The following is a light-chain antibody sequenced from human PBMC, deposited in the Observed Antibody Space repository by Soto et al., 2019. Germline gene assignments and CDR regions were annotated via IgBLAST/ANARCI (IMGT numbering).Light chain of an antibody. CDR1: SSDVGNYKY. J-gene: IGLJ1*01. Sequence: QSVLTQPASVSGSPGQSITISCTGTSSDVGNYKYVSWYQQHPGKAPKLMIYEVTHRPSGVSDRFSASKSGNTASLTISGLQAEDEADYYCNSFRVSHLYVFGTGTKVTVL. CDR2: EVT. CDR3: NSFRVSHLYV. V-gene: IGLV2-14*01.